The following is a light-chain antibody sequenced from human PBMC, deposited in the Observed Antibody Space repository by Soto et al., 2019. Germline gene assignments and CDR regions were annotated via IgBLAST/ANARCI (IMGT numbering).Light chain of an antibody. CDR2: GAS. CDR1: QSVSSSY. CDR3: QQYGSSPPLT. V-gene: IGKV3-20*01. J-gene: IGKJ4*01. Sequence: EIVLTQSPGTLSLSPGERATLSCRASQSVSSSYLAWYQQKPGQAPRLLIYGASSRATGIPDRFSGSGSGTDFTITISRLAPEDFAVYYCQQYGSSPPLTFGGGTKVEIK.